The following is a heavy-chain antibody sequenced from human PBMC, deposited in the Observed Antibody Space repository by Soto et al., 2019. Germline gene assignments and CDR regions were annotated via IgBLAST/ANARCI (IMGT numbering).Heavy chain of an antibody. CDR1: GGSISSGDYY. CDR2: IYYSGST. Sequence: SETLSLTCSVSGGSISSGDYYWSWIRPPPGKCLEWIGYIYYSGSTHYNPSLKSRVSISIDTSKNQFSLKLSSVTAADTAVYYCARTDYYDSSGYLFEYWGQGTLVTVS. D-gene: IGHD3-22*01. V-gene: IGHV4-30-4*01. CDR3: ARTDYYDSSGYLFEY. J-gene: IGHJ4*02.